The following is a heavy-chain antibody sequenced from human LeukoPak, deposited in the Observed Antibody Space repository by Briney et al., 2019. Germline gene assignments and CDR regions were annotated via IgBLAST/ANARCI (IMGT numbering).Heavy chain of an antibody. CDR3: AKKYNTGLDP. D-gene: IGHD1-14*01. J-gene: IGHJ5*02. V-gene: IGHV3-23*01. CDR1: GFTVSSNY. Sequence: PGGSLRLSCAASGFTVSSNYMSWVRQAPGKGLEWVSDISGSGASTYYADSVKGRFTISRDNSKNTLYLQMNSLRAEDTAVYYCAKKYNTGLDPWGQGTLVTVSS. CDR2: ISGSGAST.